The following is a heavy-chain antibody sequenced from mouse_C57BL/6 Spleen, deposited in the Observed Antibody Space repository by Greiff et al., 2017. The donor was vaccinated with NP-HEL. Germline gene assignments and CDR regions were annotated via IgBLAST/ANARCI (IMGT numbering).Heavy chain of an antibody. CDR1: GYAFSSSW. J-gene: IGHJ4*01. CDR2: IYPGDGDT. Sequence: QVQLQQSGPELVKPGASVKISCKASGYAFSSSWMNWVKQRPGKGLEWIGRIYPGDGDTNYNGKFKGKATLTADKSSSTAYMQLSSLTSEDSAVYFCARDADYDDAMDYWGQGTSVTVSS. D-gene: IGHD2-4*01. CDR3: ARDADYDDAMDY. V-gene: IGHV1-82*01.